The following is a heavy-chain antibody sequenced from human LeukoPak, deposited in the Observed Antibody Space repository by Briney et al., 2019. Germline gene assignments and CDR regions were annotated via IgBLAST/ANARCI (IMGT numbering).Heavy chain of an antibody. Sequence: SETLSLTCAVYGGSFSGYYWSWIRQPPGKGLEWIGEINHSGSTNYNPSLKSRVTISVDTSKNQFSLKLSSVTAADTAVYYCARGLILLRGYGSGRTFDYWGQGTLVTVSS. CDR3: ARGLILLRGYGSGRTFDY. CDR2: INHSGST. J-gene: IGHJ4*02. V-gene: IGHV4-34*01. D-gene: IGHD3-10*01. CDR1: GGSFSGYY.